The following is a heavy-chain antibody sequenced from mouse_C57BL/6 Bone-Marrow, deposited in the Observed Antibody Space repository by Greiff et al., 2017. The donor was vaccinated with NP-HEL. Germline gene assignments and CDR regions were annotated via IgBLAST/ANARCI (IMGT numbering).Heavy chain of an antibody. CDR2: INPSSGYP. J-gene: IGHJ3*01. CDR1: GYTFTSYW. V-gene: IGHV1-7*01. D-gene: IGHD1-1*01. CDR3: ASYYDGSSLAWFAY. Sequence: VQLQQSGAELAKPGASVKLSCKASGYTFTSYWMHWVKQRPGQGLEWIGYINPSSGYPKYNQKFKDKARLTADKSSITAYMQLSSLTYEDSAVDYCASYYDGSSLAWFAYWGQGTLVTVSA.